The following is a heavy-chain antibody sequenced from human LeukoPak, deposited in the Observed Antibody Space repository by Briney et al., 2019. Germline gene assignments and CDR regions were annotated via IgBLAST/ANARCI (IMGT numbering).Heavy chain of an antibody. CDR1: GGSISSSSYY. J-gene: IGHJ5*02. D-gene: IGHD4-11*01. V-gene: IGHV4-39*07. CDR2: IYYSGST. Sequence: SETLSLTCTVSGGSISSSSYYWGWLRQPPGKGLEWIGSIYYSGSTYYNPSLKSRVTISVDTSKNQFSLKLSSVTAADTAVYYCARDAAFSNASPKWFDPWGQGTLVTVSS. CDR3: ARDAAFSNASPKWFDP.